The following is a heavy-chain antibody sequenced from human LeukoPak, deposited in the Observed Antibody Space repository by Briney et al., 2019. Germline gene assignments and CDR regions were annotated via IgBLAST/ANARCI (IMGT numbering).Heavy chain of an antibody. V-gene: IGHV3-30*04. J-gene: IGHJ6*03. Sequence: GRSLRLSCAPSGFTFSSYAMHWVRHAPGKGLVWVAVISYDGSNKYYADSVKGRFTISRDNSKNTLYLQMNSLRAEDTAVYYCARDSDPGSLRYFDWSANMDVWGKGTTVTVSS. CDR1: GFTFSSYA. D-gene: IGHD3-9*01. CDR3: ARDSDPGSLRYFDWSANMDV. CDR2: ISYDGSNK.